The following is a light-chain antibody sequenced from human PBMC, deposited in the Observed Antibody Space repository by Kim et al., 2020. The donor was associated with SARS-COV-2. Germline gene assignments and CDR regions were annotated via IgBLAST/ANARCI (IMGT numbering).Light chain of an antibody. CDR1: QDIANS. J-gene: IGKJ1*01. CDR2: AAC. V-gene: IGKV1-27*01. CDR3: QKYDSAPWT. Sequence: AAVGDRVTITCRASQDIANSLAWYQQKPGKVPKVLIYAACTLQSGVPSRFSGSGSGTEFTLTIGSLQTEDVATYYCQKYDSAPWTFGPGTKVDIK.